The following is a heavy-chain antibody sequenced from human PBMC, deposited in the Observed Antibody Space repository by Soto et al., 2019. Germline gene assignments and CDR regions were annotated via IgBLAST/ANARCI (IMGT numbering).Heavy chain of an antibody. J-gene: IGHJ5*02. CDR3: AREGDFWSGYYTGSGWFDP. CDR1: GGSISSSSYY. CDR2: IYYSGST. Sequence: SETLSLTCTVSGGSISSSSYYWGWIRQPPGKGLEWIGSIYYSGSTYYNPSLKSRVTISVDTSKNQFSLKLSSVTAADTAVYYCAREGDFWSGYYTGSGWFDPWGQGTLVTVSS. V-gene: IGHV4-39*01. D-gene: IGHD3-3*01.